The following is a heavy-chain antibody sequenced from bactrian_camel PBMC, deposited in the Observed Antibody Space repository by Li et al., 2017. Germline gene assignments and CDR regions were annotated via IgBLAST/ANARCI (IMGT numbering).Heavy chain of an antibody. D-gene: IGHD3*01. CDR2: ITSGGGVSL. J-gene: IGHJ4*01. V-gene: IGHV3S40*01. CDR3: ARAAIDSCSGAWCDGPGY. Sequence: DVQLVESGGGLVQPGGSLRLSCAASGFPFTSYGMLWVRQAPGKGLEWVSGITSGGGVSLYYADSMKGRFTISRDNAKNTLYLQLDSLNTEDTAMYYCARAAIDSCSGAWCDGPGYWGQGTQVTVS. CDR1: GFPFTSYG.